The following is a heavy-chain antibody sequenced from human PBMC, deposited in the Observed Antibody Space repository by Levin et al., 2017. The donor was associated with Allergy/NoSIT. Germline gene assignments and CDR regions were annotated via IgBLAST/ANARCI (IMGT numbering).Heavy chain of an antibody. Sequence: SETLSLTRTVSGGSISSYYWSWIRQPPGKGLEWIGYIYYSGSTNYNPSLKSRVTISVDTSKNQFSLKLSSVTAADTAVYYCARASYDYVWGSYRSIWFDPWGQGTLVTVSS. CDR1: GGSISSYY. V-gene: IGHV4-59*01. CDR3: ARASYDYVWGSYRSIWFDP. D-gene: IGHD3-16*02. J-gene: IGHJ5*02. CDR2: IYYSGST.